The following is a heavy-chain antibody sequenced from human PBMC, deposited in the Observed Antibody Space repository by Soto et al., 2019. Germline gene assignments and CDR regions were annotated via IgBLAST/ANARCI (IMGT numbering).Heavy chain of an antibody. CDR1: GGTFSSYA. Sequence: ASVKVSCKASGGTFSSYAISWVRQAPGQGLEWMGGIIPIFGTANYAQKFQGRVTITADESTSTAYMELSSLRSEDTAVYYCARRNQGIGDYYGMDVWGQGTRVTVSS. J-gene: IGHJ6*02. CDR3: ARRNQGIGDYYGMDV. D-gene: IGHD3-16*01. V-gene: IGHV1-69*13. CDR2: IIPIFGTA.